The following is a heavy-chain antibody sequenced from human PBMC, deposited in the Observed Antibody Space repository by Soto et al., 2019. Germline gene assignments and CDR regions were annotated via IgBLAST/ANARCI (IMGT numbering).Heavy chain of an antibody. CDR1: GVTFTSSA. J-gene: IGHJ4*02. CDR2: IVVGSGNT. D-gene: IGHD3-16*02. CDR3: AAVVGVSGGVIVIPADY. V-gene: IGHV1-58*01. Sequence: ASVKVSCKASGVTFTSSAVQWVRQARGQRLEWIGWIVVGSGNTNYAQKFQERVTITRDMSTSTAYMELSSLRSEDTAVYYCAAVVGVSGGVIVIPADYWGQGTLVTVSS.